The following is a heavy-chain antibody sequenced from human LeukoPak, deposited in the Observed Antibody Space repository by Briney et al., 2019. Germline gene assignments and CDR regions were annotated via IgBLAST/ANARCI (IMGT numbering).Heavy chain of an antibody. CDR3: ARDFKNAFDI. CDR1: GVTFSSYS. V-gene: IGHV3-21*01. J-gene: IGHJ3*02. Sequence: PGGSLRLSCAASGVTFSSYSMNWVRQAPGKGLEWVSSISSSSSYIYYADSVKGRFTISRDNAKNSLYLQMNSLRAEDTAVYYCARDFKNAFDIWGQGTMVTVSS. CDR2: ISSSSSYI.